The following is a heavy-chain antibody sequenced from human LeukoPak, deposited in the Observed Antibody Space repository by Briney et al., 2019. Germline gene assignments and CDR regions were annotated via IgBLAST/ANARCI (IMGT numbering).Heavy chain of an antibody. Sequence: ASVKVSCKASGYTFTGYYMHWVRQAPGQGLEWMGWIKPSTGATGSALKFQGSVTMTRDTSTSTAYMELSDPTSDDTAVYFCARQGGDTGYFDFWGQGTLVTVSS. CDR1: GYTFTGYY. V-gene: IGHV1-2*02. D-gene: IGHD2-8*02. CDR2: IKPSTGAT. J-gene: IGHJ4*02. CDR3: ARQGGDTGYFDF.